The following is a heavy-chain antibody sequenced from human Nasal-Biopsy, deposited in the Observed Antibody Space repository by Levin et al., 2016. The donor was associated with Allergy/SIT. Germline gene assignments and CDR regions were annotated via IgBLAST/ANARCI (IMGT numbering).Heavy chain of an antibody. CDR1: GYTFANYG. CDR3: ARWSSSLEMDDY. J-gene: IGHJ4*02. D-gene: IGHD6-6*01. V-gene: IGHV1-18*01. Sequence: ASVKVSCKASGYTFANYGISWVRQAPGQGLEWVGWINTNNGNTNYVQKLQGRVTMTRDTSTGTAYMELSSLRSEDTAMYYCARWSSSLEMDDYWGQGTLVTVSA. CDR2: INTNNGNT.